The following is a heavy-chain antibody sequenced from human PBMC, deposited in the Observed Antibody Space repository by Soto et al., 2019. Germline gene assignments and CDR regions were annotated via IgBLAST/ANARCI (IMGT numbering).Heavy chain of an antibody. CDR2: IYYSGST. Sequence: SETLSLTCTVSGGSISSGGYYWSWIRQHPGKGLEWIGYIYYSGSTYYNPSLKSRVTISVDTSKNQFSLKLSSVTAADTAVYYCARDIVATMFSWFDPWGQGTLVTVSS. CDR3: ARDIVATMFSWFDP. D-gene: IGHD5-12*01. CDR1: GGSISSGGYY. J-gene: IGHJ5*02. V-gene: IGHV4-31*02.